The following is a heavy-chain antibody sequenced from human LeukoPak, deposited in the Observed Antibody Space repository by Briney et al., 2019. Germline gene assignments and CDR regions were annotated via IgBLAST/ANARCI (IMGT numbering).Heavy chain of an antibody. Sequence: PGGSLRLSCAASGFTFSDYYMSWIRQAPGKGLEWVSSISSSSSYIYYADSVKGRFTISRDNAKNSLYLQMNSLRAEDTAVYYCARDPVADYYDSSAVDYWGQGTLVTVSS. CDR3: ARDPVADYYDSSAVDY. J-gene: IGHJ4*02. D-gene: IGHD3-22*01. CDR1: GFTFSDYY. V-gene: IGHV3-11*06. CDR2: ISSSSSYI.